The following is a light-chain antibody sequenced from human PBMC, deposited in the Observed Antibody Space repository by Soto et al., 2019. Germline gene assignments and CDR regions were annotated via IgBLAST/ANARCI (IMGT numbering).Light chain of an antibody. V-gene: IGKV1-12*01. CDR2: AAS. CDR3: QQAKSFPLT. Sequence: DIEMTQSPSSVSASVGDRVTITCRASQDMNRWLAWYQQKPGKAPNLLIYAASTLQGGVPPRFSGSGTGTDFTLTINRLQPEDFATYYCQQAKSFPLTLGGGTKVEIK. CDR1: QDMNRW. J-gene: IGKJ4*01.